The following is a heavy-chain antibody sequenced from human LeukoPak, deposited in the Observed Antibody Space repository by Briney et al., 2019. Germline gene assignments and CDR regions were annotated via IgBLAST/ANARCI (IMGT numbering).Heavy chain of an antibody. J-gene: IGHJ3*02. V-gene: IGHV3-21*06. CDR3: ARGPYYDILTGWRKTYNAFDI. D-gene: IGHD3-9*01. CDR2: ISSSSSYI. Sequence: PGGSLRLSCAASGFTFSSYSMNWVRQAPGKGLEWVSSISSSSSYIYYADSVKGRFTISRDNSKNTLYFQMNSLRAEDTAVYYCARGPYYDILTGWRKTYNAFDIWGQGTMVTVSS. CDR1: GFTFSSYS.